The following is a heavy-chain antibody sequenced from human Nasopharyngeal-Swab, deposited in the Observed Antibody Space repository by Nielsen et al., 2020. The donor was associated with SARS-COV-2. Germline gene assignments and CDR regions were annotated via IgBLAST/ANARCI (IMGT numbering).Heavy chain of an antibody. CDR2: IRQEGREE. J-gene: IGHJ4*02. CDR1: GFFFCDFW. V-gene: IGHV3-7*03. Sequence: GGAPRLFRGASGFFFCDFWMTWGRPAPGEGLGGVAHIRQEGREEYYVDSVKGRFTISRDNAKNLLYLQMSSLRAEDTAMFYCARAGQYTSSSRADFDYWGQGTPVTVSS. CDR3: ARAGQYTSSSRADFDY. D-gene: IGHD6-6*01.